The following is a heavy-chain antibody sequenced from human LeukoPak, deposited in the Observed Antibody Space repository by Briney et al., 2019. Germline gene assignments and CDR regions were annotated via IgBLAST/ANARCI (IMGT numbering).Heavy chain of an antibody. D-gene: IGHD3-10*01. CDR1: GFSFSDYY. J-gene: IGHJ6*02. CDR3: ARDMYYGSGTPMQFGMDV. V-gene: IGHV3-11*01. CDR2: ISSSGSSI. Sequence: GGSLRLSCAASGFSFSDYYMSWIRLAPGKGLEWLSYISSSGSSIYYADSVKGRFTISRDNAKNSLYLQMNSLRAEDTAVYYCARDMYYGSGTPMQFGMDVWGQGTTVTVSS.